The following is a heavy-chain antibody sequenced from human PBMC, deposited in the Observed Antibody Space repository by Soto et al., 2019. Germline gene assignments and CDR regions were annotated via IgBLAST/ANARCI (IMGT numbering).Heavy chain of an antibody. J-gene: IGHJ6*02. D-gene: IGHD6-19*01. Sequence: GGSLRLSCAASGFTFSSYAMSWVRQAPGKGLEWVSAISGSGGSTYYADSVKGRFTISRDNSKNTLYLQMNSLRAEDTAVYYCAKDNPIIAVADAVENYYYYGMDVWGQGTTVTVSS. V-gene: IGHV3-23*01. CDR2: ISGSGGST. CDR1: GFTFSSYA. CDR3: AKDNPIIAVADAVENYYYYGMDV.